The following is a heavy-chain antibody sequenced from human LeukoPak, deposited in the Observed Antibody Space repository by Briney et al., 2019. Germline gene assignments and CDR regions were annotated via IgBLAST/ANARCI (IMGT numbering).Heavy chain of an antibody. CDR3: VKDLYGGYDSLDY. CDR1: GFTFSNYA. Sequence: GGSLRLSCSASGFTFSNYAMHWVRPAPGKGLEYVSAIGRNGRSTYYADSVKGRFTISRDNSKNTLYLQMSSLRTEDTAVYYCVKDLYGGYDSLDYWGQGTLVTVSS. J-gene: IGHJ4*02. D-gene: IGHD5-12*01. V-gene: IGHV3-64D*06. CDR2: IGRNGRST.